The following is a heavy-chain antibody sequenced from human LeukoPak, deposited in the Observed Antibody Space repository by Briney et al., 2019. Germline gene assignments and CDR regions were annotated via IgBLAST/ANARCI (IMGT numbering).Heavy chain of an antibody. CDR2: INPKSGDT. Sequence: ASVKVSCKASGGTSSSYAISWVRQAPGQGLEWMGRINPKSGDTNYAQKFQGRVTMTSDTSITTAYMELRRLKFDDTAFYFCATEDSRSGSYYDPWGQGTLVTVS. V-gene: IGHV1-2*06. CDR1: GGTSSSYA. CDR3: ATEDSRSGSYYDP. J-gene: IGHJ5*02. D-gene: IGHD1-26*01.